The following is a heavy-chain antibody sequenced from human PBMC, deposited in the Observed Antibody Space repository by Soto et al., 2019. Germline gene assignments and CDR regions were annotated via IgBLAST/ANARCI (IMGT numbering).Heavy chain of an antibody. D-gene: IGHD6-13*01. CDR2: IWYDGSNK. V-gene: IGHV3-33*01. CDR1: GFTFSSYG. CDR3: ARESAPYSSSWYRFDY. Sequence: QVQLVESGGGVVQPGRSLRLSCAASGFTFSSYGMHWVRQAPGKGLEWVAVIWYDGSNKYYADSVKGRFTTSRDNSKNTLYLQMNSLRAEDTAVYYCARESAPYSSSWYRFDYWGQGTLVTVSS. J-gene: IGHJ4*02.